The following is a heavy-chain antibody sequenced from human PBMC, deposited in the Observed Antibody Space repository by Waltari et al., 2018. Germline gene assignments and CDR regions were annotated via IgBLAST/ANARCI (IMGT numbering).Heavy chain of an antibody. CDR2: ITWSGDAT. Sequence: EVQLLESGGGLVQPGGSLGLSCAASGFTFGSSAMSWVRQAWGKGLEWCATITWSGDATFYVDSGQGLFTMLRDKSKNTLYLQMISLRVENTAVYYCSKVDCGTIGCRRIDYWGQGILVIVSS. CDR1: GFTFGSSA. V-gene: IGHV3-23*01. CDR3: SKVDCGTIGCRRIDY. D-gene: IGHD2-21*01. J-gene: IGHJ4*02.